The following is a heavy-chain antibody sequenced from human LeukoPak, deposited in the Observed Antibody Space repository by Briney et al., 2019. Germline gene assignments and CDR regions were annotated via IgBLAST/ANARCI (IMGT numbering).Heavy chain of an antibody. CDR3: ARDRTAGWAHDAFDI. J-gene: IGHJ3*02. CDR2: ISSSGSTI. V-gene: IGHV3-48*03. D-gene: IGHD6-19*01. CDR1: GFTFSSYE. Sequence: PGGSLRLSCAASGFTFSSYEMNWVRQAPGKGLEWVSYISSSGSTIYYADSVKGRFTISRDNAKNSLYLQMNCLRAEDTAVYYCARDRTAGWAHDAFDIWGQGTMVTVSS.